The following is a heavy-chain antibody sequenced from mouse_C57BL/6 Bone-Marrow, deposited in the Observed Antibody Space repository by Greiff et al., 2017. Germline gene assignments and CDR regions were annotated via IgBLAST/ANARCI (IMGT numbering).Heavy chain of an antibody. CDR1: GYSITSGYY. CDR3: ARDAMDY. Sequence: VQLQQSGPGLVKPSQSLSLTCSVTGYSITSGYYWNWIRQFPGNKLAWMGYISYDGSHNYNPSLKNRISITRDTSKNQFFLKLNSVTTEDTATYYCARDAMDYWGQGTSVTVSS. V-gene: IGHV3-6*01. CDR2: ISYDGSH. J-gene: IGHJ4*01.